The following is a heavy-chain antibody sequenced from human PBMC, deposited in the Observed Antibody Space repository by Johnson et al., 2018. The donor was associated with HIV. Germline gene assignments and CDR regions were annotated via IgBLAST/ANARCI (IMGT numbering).Heavy chain of an antibody. CDR3: ARDDLRDTGAFDI. D-gene: IGHD2-8*02. CDR1: GFTFSSYA. CDR2: ISYDGSNK. J-gene: IGHJ3*02. V-gene: IGHV3-30-3*01. Sequence: QVHLVESGGGVVQPGRSLRLSCAVSGFTFSSYAMHWVRQAPGKGLEWVAIISYDGSNKYYADSVKGRFTIYRDNSKNTLYLQMNSLRAEDTAVYYCARDDLRDTGAFDIWGQGTMVTVSS.